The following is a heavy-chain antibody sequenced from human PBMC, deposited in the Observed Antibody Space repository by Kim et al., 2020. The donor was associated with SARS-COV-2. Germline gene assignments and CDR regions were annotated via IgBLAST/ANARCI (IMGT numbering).Heavy chain of an antibody. J-gene: IGHJ4*02. CDR2: IDTNTGNP. D-gene: IGHD3-10*01. CDR3: ARDIYVSQSYPLNY. CDR1: GYIFTTYA. V-gene: IGHV7-4-1*02. Sequence: ASVKVSCKASGYIFTTYAICWLRQAPGQGPEWMGWIDTNTGNPTYVQGFRGRFVFSVDTSVSTAYLEISSLNIEDTAVYYCARDIYVSQSYPLNYWGQGTLVTVSS.